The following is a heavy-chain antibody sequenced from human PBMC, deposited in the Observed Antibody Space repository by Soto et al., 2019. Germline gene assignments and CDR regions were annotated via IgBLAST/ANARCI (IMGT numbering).Heavy chain of an antibody. D-gene: IGHD6-19*01. CDR3: AKPVTIRAVAGGSFDY. CDR1: GFTFSSYA. Sequence: GGSLRLSCAASGFTFSSYAMSWVRQAPGKGLEWVSAISGSGGSTYYADSVKGRFTISRDNSKNTLYLQMNSLKAEDTAVYYCAKPVTIRAVAGGSFDYWGQGTLVTVSS. CDR2: ISGSGGST. V-gene: IGHV3-23*01. J-gene: IGHJ4*02.